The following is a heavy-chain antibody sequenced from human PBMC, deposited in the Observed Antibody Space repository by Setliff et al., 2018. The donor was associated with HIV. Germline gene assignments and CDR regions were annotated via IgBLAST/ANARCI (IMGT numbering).Heavy chain of an antibody. V-gene: IGHV1-69*13. Sequence: ASVKVSCKTSGGTFSTYVITWVRQAPGQGLEWMGGIIPILGTADANYPRKFQGRVTITADASSSTMYMELSGLRSGDTAVYYCAGPRGDEAFDIWGQGTMVTV. D-gene: IGHD3-10*01. CDR2: IIPILGTADA. CDR3: AGPRGDEAFDI. J-gene: IGHJ3*02. CDR1: GGTFSTYV.